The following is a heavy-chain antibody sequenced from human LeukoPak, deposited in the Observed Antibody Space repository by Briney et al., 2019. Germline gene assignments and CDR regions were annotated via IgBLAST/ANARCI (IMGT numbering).Heavy chain of an antibody. V-gene: IGHV3-21*01. CDR1: EFALERYT. J-gene: IGHJ2*01. D-gene: IGHD3-3*01. CDR2: ISGVGASYI. CDR3: ARVNWHRYDFLGAKGYFDL. Sequence: GGSLRLSCEVSEFALERYTMSWVRQAPGKGLEWVSSISGVGASYIFYADSVKGRFTISRDNARKSLYLQMDSLKVEDTALYYSARVNWHRYDFLGAKGYFDLWGRGTLVSVSS.